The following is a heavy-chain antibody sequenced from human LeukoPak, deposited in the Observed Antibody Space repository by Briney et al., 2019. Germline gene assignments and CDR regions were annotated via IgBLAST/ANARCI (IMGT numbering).Heavy chain of an antibody. J-gene: IGHJ6*02. V-gene: IGHV1-18*01. D-gene: IGHD2-2*01. CDR3: ARDPVVVLVTISVYYGLDV. Sequence: ASVKVSCKASGYTFSSYGITWVRQAPGQGLEWMGWISGYNSNTNYSEKSQGRVTLTTDTSTRTAYMELRSLRSDDTAVYFCARDPVVVLVTISVYYGLDVWGQGTTVTVSS. CDR1: GYTFSSYG. CDR2: ISGYNSNT.